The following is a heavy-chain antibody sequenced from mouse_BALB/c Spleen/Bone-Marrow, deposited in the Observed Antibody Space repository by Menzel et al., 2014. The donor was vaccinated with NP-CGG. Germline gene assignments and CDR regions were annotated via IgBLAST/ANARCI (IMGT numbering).Heavy chain of an antibody. D-gene: IGHD2-3*01. CDR3: ARYDGPAWFAY. CDR1: GYTFTFYW. J-gene: IGHJ3*01. Sequence: GAELVKPGASVKLSCKASGYTFTFYWIHWVKQRPGQGLEWIGEINPSNGRTNYNEKFKNKATLTVDKSSSXAYMQLSSLTSEDSAVYFCARYDGPAWFAYWGQGTLVTVSA. CDR2: INPSNGRT. V-gene: IGHV1S81*02.